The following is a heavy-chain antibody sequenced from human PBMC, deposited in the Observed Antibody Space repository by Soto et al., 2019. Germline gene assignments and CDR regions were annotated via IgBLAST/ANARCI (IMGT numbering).Heavy chain of an antibody. V-gene: IGHV3-73*01. D-gene: IGHD2-15*01. J-gene: IGHJ6*02. Sequence: GGSLRLSYTVAGFTFSGSDIHWVRQASGKGLEWVGRIRSQPNNYATTYTESVRGRFTFAREGSQNTLYLQMNSLRAEGTAVYYFARGPARNNTVVTPTWYYGMDVWGQGTTVTVSS. CDR3: ARGPARNNTVVTPTWYYGMDV. CDR1: GFTFSGSD. CDR2: IRSQPNNYAT.